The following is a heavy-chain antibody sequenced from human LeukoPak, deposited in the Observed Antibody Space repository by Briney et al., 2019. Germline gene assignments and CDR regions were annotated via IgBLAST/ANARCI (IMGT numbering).Heavy chain of an antibody. Sequence: GGSLRLSCAASGFTVSSNYMSWVRQAPGKGLEWVSVIYSGGSTYYADSVKGRFTISRDNSKNTLYLQMNSLRAEDTAVYYCARENSVSYYVAFDIWGQGTTVTVSS. CDR2: IYSGGST. CDR1: GFTVSSNY. J-gene: IGHJ3*02. CDR3: ARENSVSYYVAFDI. D-gene: IGHD1-26*01. V-gene: IGHV3-66*01.